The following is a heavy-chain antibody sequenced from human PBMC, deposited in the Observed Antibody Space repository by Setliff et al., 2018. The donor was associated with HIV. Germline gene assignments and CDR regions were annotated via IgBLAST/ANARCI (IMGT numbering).Heavy chain of an antibody. CDR2: ITPNSGGT. Sequence: SVKVSCKASGFTFTGYYIHWVRQAPGQGLEWMGWITPNSGGTNYAQKFQGRVTMTRDTPISTAYMELSRLRSDDTAVYYCARDLGYSSSSGWFDPWGQGTLVTVSS. CDR3: ARDLGYSSSSGWFDP. D-gene: IGHD6-6*01. CDR1: GFTFTGYY. V-gene: IGHV1-2*02. J-gene: IGHJ5*02.